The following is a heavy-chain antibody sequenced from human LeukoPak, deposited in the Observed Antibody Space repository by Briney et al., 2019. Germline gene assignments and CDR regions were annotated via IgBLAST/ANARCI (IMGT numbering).Heavy chain of an antibody. CDR3: ARGSLAPRYPWNYFHYYYYMDV. CDR2: INHSGST. CDR1: GGSFSGCY. J-gene: IGHJ6*03. Sequence: SETLSLTCAVYGGSFSGCYWSWIRQPPGKGLEWIGEINHSGSTNYNPSLKSRVTISVDTSKNQFSLKLSSVTAADTAVYYCARGSLAPRYPWNYFHYYYYMDVWGKGTTVTVSS. D-gene: IGHD1-7*01. V-gene: IGHV4-34*01.